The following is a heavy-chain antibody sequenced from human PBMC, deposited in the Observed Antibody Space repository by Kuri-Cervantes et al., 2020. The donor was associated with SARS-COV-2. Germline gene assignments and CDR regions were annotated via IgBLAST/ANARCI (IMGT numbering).Heavy chain of an antibody. J-gene: IGHJ4*02. D-gene: IGHD4-17*01. CDR1: GFTFDDYA. Sequence: SLKISCAASGFTFDDYAMHWVRQAPGKGLEWVSGISWNSGSIGYADSVKGRFTISRDNAKNSLYLQMNSLRAEDMALYYCARGDRYGDYQTFDYWGQGTLVTVSS. V-gene: IGHV3-9*03. CDR2: ISWNSGSI. CDR3: ARGDRYGDYQTFDY.